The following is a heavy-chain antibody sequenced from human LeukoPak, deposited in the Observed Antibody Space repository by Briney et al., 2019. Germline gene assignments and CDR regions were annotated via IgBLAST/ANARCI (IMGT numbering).Heavy chain of an antibody. J-gene: IGHJ6*03. D-gene: IGHD2-15*01. CDR3: AAPPGVDYYYMDV. Sequence: SVKVSCKASGGTFSSYAISWVRQAPGQGLEWMGEIIPIFGTANYAQKFQGRVTITADESRSTAYMELSSLRSEDTAVYYCAAPPGVDYYYMDVWGKGTTVTVSS. CDR1: GGTFSSYA. CDR2: IIPIFGTA. V-gene: IGHV1-69*13.